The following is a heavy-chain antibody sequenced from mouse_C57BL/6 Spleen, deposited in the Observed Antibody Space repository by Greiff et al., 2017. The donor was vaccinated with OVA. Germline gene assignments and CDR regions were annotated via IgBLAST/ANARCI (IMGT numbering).Heavy chain of an antibody. D-gene: IGHD4-1*01. CDR1: GYTFTDYE. CDR3: TRSELGRFDY. V-gene: IGHV1-15*01. J-gene: IGHJ2*01. CDR2: IDPETGGT. Sequence: VKLQESGAELVRPGASVTLSCKASGYTFTDYEMHWVKQTPVHGLEWIGAIDPETGGTAYNQKFKGKAILTADKSSSTAYMELRSLTSEDSAVYYCTRSELGRFDYWGQGTTLTVSS.